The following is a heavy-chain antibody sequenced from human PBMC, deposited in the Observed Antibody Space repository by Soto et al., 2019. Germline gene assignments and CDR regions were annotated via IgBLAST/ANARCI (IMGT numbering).Heavy chain of an antibody. CDR1: NDSISNYY. V-gene: IGHV4-59*08. J-gene: IGHJ5*02. Sequence: QVHLHESGPGLVKPSETLSLTCTVSNDSISNYYWNWIRQAPGKGLEWIGYISYPGTTNYNPSLKGRVAISLDTSKKQFSRTLSSVTAADTAVYFWARGGVMVTDNWLDPWGQGTLVTVSS. CDR2: ISYPGTT. D-gene: IGHD2-21*02. CDR3: ARGGVMVTDNWLDP.